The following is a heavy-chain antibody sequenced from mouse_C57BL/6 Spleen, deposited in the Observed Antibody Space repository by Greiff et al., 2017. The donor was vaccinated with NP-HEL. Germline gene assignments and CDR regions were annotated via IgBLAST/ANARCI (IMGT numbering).Heavy chain of an antibody. CDR1: GYTFTSYW. V-gene: IGHV1-69*01. Sequence: QVQLQQPGAELVMPGASVKLSCKASGYTFTSYWMHWVKQRPGQGLEWIGEIDPSDSYTNYNQKFKGKSTLTVDKSSSTAYMQLSSLTSEDSAVYYCARGVYGYDGWYFDVWGTGTTVTVSS. D-gene: IGHD2-2*01. CDR3: ARGVYGYDGWYFDV. J-gene: IGHJ1*03. CDR2: IDPSDSYT.